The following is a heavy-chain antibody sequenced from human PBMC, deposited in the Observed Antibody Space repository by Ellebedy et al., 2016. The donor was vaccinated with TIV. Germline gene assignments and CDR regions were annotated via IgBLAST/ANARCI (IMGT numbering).Heavy chain of an antibody. J-gene: IGHJ4*02. D-gene: IGHD2-2*02. CDR3: ARYTAAY. V-gene: IGHV5-51*01. CDR2: IYPDDSDT. CDR1: GYNFTEFW. Sequence: PGGSLRLSCQASGYNFTEFWIGWVRQLPGKGLEWMAIIYPDDSDTKYSPSFRRRFTITANKSINTAYLQWSSLRASDSAMYYCARYTAAYWGQGTLITVSS.